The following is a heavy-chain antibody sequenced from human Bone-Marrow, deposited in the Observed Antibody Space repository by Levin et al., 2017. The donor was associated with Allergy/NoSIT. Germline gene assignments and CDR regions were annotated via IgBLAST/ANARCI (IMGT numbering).Heavy chain of an antibody. V-gene: IGHV4-31*03. Sequence: SETLSLTCTVSDGSISSSGFYWSWIRPHPEKGLEWLGYIFYRGNTYYSPSLNSRVSISIDTFKNQFPLKQTSVTAADTAVYYCARTAGYCTSASCLGWFDPWGQGAQVTVSS. D-gene: IGHD2-2*01. J-gene: IGHJ5*02. CDR1: DGSISSSGFY. CDR3: ARTAGYCTSASCLGWFDP. CDR2: IFYRGNT.